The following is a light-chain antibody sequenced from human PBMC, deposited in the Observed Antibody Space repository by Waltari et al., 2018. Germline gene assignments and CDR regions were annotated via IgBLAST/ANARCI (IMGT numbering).Light chain of an antibody. CDR1: SGHSSYA. V-gene: IGLV4-69*01. Sequence: QLVLTQSPSASASLGASVKLTCTLSSGHSSYAIARHQQQPEKGPRYLMKLNSDGSHSKGDGIPDRFSGSSSGAERYLTISSLQSEDEADYYCQTWGTGIHVFGGGTKLTVL. J-gene: IGLJ3*02. CDR2: LNSDGSH. CDR3: QTWGTGIHV.